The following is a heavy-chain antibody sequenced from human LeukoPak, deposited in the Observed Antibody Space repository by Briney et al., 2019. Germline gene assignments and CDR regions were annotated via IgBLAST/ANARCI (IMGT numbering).Heavy chain of an antibody. J-gene: IGHJ4*02. Sequence: GGSLRLSCAASGVTFSSYSMNWVRQAPGKGLGWVSSISSSSSYTYYADSVKGRFTISRDNAKSSLYLQMTSLRAEDTAVYYCAIIFESSGYYYAYWGQGTLATASS. CDR3: AIIFESSGYYYAY. CDR1: GVTFSSYS. CDR2: ISSSSSYT. D-gene: IGHD3-22*01. V-gene: IGHV3-21*01.